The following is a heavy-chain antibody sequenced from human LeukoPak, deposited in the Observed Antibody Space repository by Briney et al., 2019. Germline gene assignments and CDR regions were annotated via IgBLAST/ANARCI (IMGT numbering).Heavy chain of an antibody. Sequence: GGSLRLSCAASGFTFSNYAMSWGGQAPGKGLQWVSLISGGDVSTYYADSVKGRFTISRDNSKNTLYLQMRRLRVEDTAVYYCAKVLSGVGEQRAAYFDYWGQGTLVTVSS. CDR1: GFTFSNYA. J-gene: IGHJ4*02. V-gene: IGHV3-23*01. CDR2: ISGGDVST. D-gene: IGHD1/OR15-1a*01. CDR3: AKVLSGVGEQRAAYFDY.